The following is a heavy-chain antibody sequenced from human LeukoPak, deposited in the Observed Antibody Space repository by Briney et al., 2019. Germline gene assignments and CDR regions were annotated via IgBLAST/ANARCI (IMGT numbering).Heavy chain of an antibody. CDR3: AREVIAAHNWFDP. Sequence: PSQTLSLTCTVSGGSISSGSYSWSWIRQPAGKGLEWIGRFYTSGSTNYNPSLKSQVTMSADTSKNQFSLNLSSVTAADTAVYYCAREVIAAHNWFDPWGQGTLVTVSS. V-gene: IGHV4-61*02. CDR2: FYTSGST. CDR1: GGSISSGSYS. D-gene: IGHD6-6*01. J-gene: IGHJ5*02.